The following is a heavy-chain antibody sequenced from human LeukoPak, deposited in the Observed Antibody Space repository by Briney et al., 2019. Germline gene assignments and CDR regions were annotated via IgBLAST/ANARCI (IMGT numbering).Heavy chain of an antibody. J-gene: IGHJ4*02. Sequence: PGGSLRLSCAASGFTFSSYSMNWVRQAPGKGLEWVSSISSSSSYIYYADSVKGRFTISRDNAKNSLYLQMNSLRAEDTAVYYCARDYYGSGSRTTSLFDYWGQGTLVTVFS. CDR2: ISSSSSYI. CDR3: ARDYYGSGSRTTSLFDY. CDR1: GFTFSSYS. V-gene: IGHV3-21*01. D-gene: IGHD3-10*01.